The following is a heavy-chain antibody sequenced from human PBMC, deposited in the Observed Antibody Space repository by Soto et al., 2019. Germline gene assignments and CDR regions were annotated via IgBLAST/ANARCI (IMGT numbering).Heavy chain of an antibody. J-gene: IGHJ4*02. D-gene: IGHD2-8*02. CDR3: ARDYTGRGYFDH. V-gene: IGHV1-18*04. CDR1: GYTFINYG. CDR2: INTYSDRT. Sequence: ASVKVSCKASGYTFINYGISWVRQAPGQGLEWLGWINTYSDRTNYAQEFQGRVSMTTEKSTSTVYMELRSLRSGDTALYYCARDYTGRGYFDHWGQASLVTVSS.